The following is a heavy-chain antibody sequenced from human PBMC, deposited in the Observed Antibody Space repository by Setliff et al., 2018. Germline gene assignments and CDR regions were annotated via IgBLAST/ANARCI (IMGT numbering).Heavy chain of an antibody. V-gene: IGHV1-18*01. CDR2: MNNYNSKT. Sequence: ASVKVSCNTSGYKFTTYGIAWLRQVPGQGLEWMGWMNNYNSKTQYAQKFQGRVTMTTDRSTSTAYLDLKSLRSDDTAIYYCARIDNFWSGYTWFDTWGQGTLVTVSS. CDR3: ARIDNFWSGYTWFDT. J-gene: IGHJ5*02. CDR1: GYKFTTYG. D-gene: IGHD3-3*01.